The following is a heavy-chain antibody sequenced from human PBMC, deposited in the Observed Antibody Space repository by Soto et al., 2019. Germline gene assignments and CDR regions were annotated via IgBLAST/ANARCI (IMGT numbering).Heavy chain of an antibody. Sequence: LRLSCAASGFTFSSYSMNWVRQAPGKGLEWVSYISSSSSTIYYADSVKGRFTISRDNAKNSLFLQMNSLRDEDTAVYYCARDKYCTNGVCFYGMDVWGQGTTVTVSS. CDR3: ARDKYCTNGVCFYGMDV. J-gene: IGHJ6*02. D-gene: IGHD2-8*01. CDR2: ISSSSSTI. CDR1: GFTFSSYS. V-gene: IGHV3-48*02.